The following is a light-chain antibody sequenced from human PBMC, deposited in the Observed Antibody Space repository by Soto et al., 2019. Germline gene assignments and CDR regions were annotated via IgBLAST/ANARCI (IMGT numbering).Light chain of an antibody. CDR3: QQYSNYPWT. CDR2: KAS. J-gene: IGKJ1*01. V-gene: IGKV1-5*03. Sequence: DIQMTQSPSTLSASVGDRVTITCRASQRISNWLAWYQQKPGKAPKLLIYKASNLESGVPSRFTGSGSGTEFTITISSLQPDVFATYYCQQYSNYPWTFGQGTKVEIK. CDR1: QRISNW.